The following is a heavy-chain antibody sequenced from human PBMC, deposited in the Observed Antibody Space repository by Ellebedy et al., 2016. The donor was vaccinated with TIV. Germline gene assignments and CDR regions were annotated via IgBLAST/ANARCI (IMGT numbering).Heavy chain of an antibody. CDR1: GFTFSNAW. CDR2: IKSETDGGTT. D-gene: IGHD3-10*01. J-gene: IGHJ6*02. Sequence: GESLKISCAASGFTFSNAWMSWVRQAPGKGLEWVARIKSETDGGTTDYAAPVKGRFTISRDDSKNTLYLQMNSLKTEDTAVYYCTTDVRTIRGVLGFYGMDVWGQGTTVTVSS. CDR3: TTDVRTIRGVLGFYGMDV. V-gene: IGHV3-15*01.